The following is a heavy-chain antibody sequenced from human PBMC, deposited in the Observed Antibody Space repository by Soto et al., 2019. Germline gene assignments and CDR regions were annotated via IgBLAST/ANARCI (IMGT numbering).Heavy chain of an antibody. CDR2: ISGSGGST. CDR1: GFIFSDYP. V-gene: IGHV3-23*01. Sequence: LRLSCAASGFIFSDYPMSCVLQAPGKGLEWVSAISGSGGSTYYADSVKGRFTISRDTSKDTLYLQMNSLRAEDTALYYCAKSYSSNWYDYFDYWGQGTLVTVSS. CDR3: AKSYSSNWYDYFDY. J-gene: IGHJ4*02. D-gene: IGHD6-13*01.